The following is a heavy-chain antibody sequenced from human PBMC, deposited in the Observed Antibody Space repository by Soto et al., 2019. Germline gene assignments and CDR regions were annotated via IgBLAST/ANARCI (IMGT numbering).Heavy chain of an antibody. Sequence: QVQLVQSGAEVKKPGSSVKVSCQASGGTFNNFAFTWVRQAPGQGLVWLGGIMPVFHTTNIAQTFQDRITVTADDFTTTVYMEMTSMRYDDTAVYYCATATISPVSATLYHYGMDVWGQGTTVTVSS. CDR2: IMPVFHTT. V-gene: IGHV1-69*01. J-gene: IGHJ6*02. CDR1: GGTFNNFA. D-gene: IGHD6-25*01. CDR3: ATATISPVSATLYHYGMDV.